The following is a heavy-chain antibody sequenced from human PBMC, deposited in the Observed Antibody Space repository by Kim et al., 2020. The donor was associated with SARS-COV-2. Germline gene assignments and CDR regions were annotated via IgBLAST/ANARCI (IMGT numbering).Heavy chain of an antibody. CDR1: GFTFSSYG. Sequence: GGSLRLSCAASGFTFSSYGMHWVRQAPGKGLEWVAVIWYDGSNKYYADSVKGRFTISRDNFKNTLYLQMNSLRAEDTAVYYCARDLGNTAMACYYYYGMDVWGQGTTVTVSS. CDR3: ARDLGNTAMACYYYYGMDV. D-gene: IGHD5-18*01. CDR2: IWYDGSNK. V-gene: IGHV3-33*01. J-gene: IGHJ6*02.